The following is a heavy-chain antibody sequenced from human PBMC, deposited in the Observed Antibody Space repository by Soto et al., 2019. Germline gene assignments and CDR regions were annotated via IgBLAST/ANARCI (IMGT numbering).Heavy chain of an antibody. CDR3: ARAFDDSSGYYGGLGY. J-gene: IGHJ4*02. Sequence: SETLSLTCTVSGGSISSGDYYWSWIRQPPGKGLEWIGYIYYSGSTYYNPSLKNRITISVDTPKNQLSLKLSSVAAADTAVYYCARAFDDSSGYYGGLGYWGQGTLVTVSS. V-gene: IGHV4-30-4*01. CDR1: GGSISSGDYY. D-gene: IGHD3-22*01. CDR2: IYYSGST.